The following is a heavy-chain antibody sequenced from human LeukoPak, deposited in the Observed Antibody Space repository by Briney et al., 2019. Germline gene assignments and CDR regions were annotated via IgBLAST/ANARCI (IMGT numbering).Heavy chain of an antibody. V-gene: IGHV1-2*02. D-gene: IGHD3-9*01. CDR1: GYTFTGYY. CDR3: ARENLSYYDILTGYPRWPNWFDP. Sequence: ASVKVSCKASGYTFTGYYMHWVRQAPGQGLEWMGRINPNSGGTNYAQKFQGRVTITADESTSTAYMELSSLRSEDTAVYYCARENLSYYDILTGYPRWPNWFDPWGQGTLVTVSS. J-gene: IGHJ5*02. CDR2: INPNSGGT.